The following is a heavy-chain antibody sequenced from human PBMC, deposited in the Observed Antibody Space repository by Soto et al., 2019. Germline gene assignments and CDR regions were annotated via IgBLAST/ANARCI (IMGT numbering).Heavy chain of an antibody. D-gene: IGHD3-22*01. J-gene: IGHJ4*02. Sequence: GGSLRLSCAASGFTFSSYAMHWVRQAPGKGLEWVAVISYDGSNKYYADSVKGRFTISRDNSKNTLYLQMNSLRAEDTAVYYCARDPSYSSYDYWGQGTLVTVLL. CDR2: ISYDGSNK. CDR3: ARDPSYSSYDY. CDR1: GFTFSSYA. V-gene: IGHV3-30-3*01.